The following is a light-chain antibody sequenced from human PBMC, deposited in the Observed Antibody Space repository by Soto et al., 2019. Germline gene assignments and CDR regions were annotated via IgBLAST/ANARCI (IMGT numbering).Light chain of an antibody. J-gene: IGKJ4*01. V-gene: IGKV1-5*01. CDR2: DAS. CDR3: QQYNSYPLT. CDR1: QSIRSW. Sequence: DIQMTQSPSTLSASVGDRVTITCRASQSIRSWLAWYQQKPGKAPKLLIYDASSLESGVPSRFSGSGSGTEFTLTISSLQPDDFATYYCQQYNSYPLTFAGGTKVEIK.